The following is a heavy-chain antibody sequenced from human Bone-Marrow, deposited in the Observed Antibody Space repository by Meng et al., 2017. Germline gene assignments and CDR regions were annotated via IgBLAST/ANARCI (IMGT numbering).Heavy chain of an antibody. Sequence: GESLKISCTASGFTFGDYAMSWVRQAPGKGLEWVANIKQDGSEKYYVDSVKGRFTISRDNAKNSLYLQMNSLRAEDTAVYYCARQIVLRKWGMDVWGQGTTVTVSS. CDR1: GFTFGDYA. J-gene: IGHJ6*02. CDR3: ARQIVLRKWGMDV. D-gene: IGHD6-6*01. CDR2: IKQDGSEK. V-gene: IGHV3-7*01.